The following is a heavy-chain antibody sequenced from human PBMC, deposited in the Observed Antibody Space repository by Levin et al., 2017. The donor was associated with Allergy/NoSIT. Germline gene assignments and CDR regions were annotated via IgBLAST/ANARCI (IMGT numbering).Heavy chain of an antibody. CDR3: ARQERYFDWLSLSSGAFDI. J-gene: IGHJ3*02. V-gene: IGHV1-2*02. D-gene: IGHD3-9*01. CDR2: INPNSGDT. Sequence: ASVKVSCTASGYTFTGYYMHWVRQAPGQGLEWMGWINPNSGDTNYAQKFQGRVTMTRDTSISTAHMELSRLRSDDTAVYYCARQERYFDWLSLSSGAFDIWGQGTMVTVSS. CDR1: GYTFTGYY.